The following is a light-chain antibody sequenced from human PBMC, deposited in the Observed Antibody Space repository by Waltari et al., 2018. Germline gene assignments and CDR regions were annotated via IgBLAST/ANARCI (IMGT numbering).Light chain of an antibody. CDR1: RRVFPNSDSNNS. J-gene: IGKJ4*01. Sequence: DIVMTQSPDSLAVSLGERATIYSKSRRRVFPNSDSNNSLPWYQQKPGQPPKLLIYWASTRRSGVPDRVSGGGSGKDFTLTISSLQAEDVALYYCQQHYSSPLTFGGGTKVEIQ. V-gene: IGKV4-1*01. CDR2: WAS. CDR3: QQHYSSPLT.